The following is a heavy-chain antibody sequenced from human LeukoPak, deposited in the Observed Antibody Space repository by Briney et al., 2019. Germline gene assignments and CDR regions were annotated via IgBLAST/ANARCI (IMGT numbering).Heavy chain of an antibody. Sequence: SETLSFTCTVSGGSVSGYYWSWIRQPPGKGLEWIGYIYYSGTTYYNPSLKSRVTMSVDTSKNQFSLKLSSVTAADTAVYYCARELPVGATHFDYWGQGTLVTVSS. CDR2: IYYSGTT. CDR3: ARELPVGATHFDY. J-gene: IGHJ4*02. V-gene: IGHV4-59*02. CDR1: GGSVSGYY. D-gene: IGHD1-26*01.